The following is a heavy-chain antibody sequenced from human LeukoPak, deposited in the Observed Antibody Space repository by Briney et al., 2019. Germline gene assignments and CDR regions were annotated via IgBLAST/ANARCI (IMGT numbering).Heavy chain of an antibody. CDR2: IKQAGSEN. Sequence: PGGSLRLSCAASGFTFNNYAMSWVRQAPGKGLEWVANIKQAGSENSYVDSVKGRFTISRDNAKNSLYLQINTLRAEDTAVYYCAREKYYYGSGSYIGYWGQGTLVTVSS. V-gene: IGHV3-7*01. CDR1: GFTFNNYA. D-gene: IGHD3-10*01. J-gene: IGHJ4*02. CDR3: AREKYYYGSGSYIGY.